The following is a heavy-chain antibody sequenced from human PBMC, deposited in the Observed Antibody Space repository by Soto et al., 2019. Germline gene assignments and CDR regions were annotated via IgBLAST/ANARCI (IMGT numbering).Heavy chain of an antibody. CDR3: ARRYSYGYFDY. Sequence: QVQLQESGPGLVKPSETLSLTCTVSGGSISSYYWRWLRQPPGKGLEWIGYIYHSGGSLFHPSLKSRVDISLDTYKTQFSLNLSSVTAADTAVYYCARRYSYGYFDYWGQGALVTVSS. V-gene: IGHV4-59*08. CDR2: IYHSGGS. J-gene: IGHJ4*02. CDR1: GGSISSYY. D-gene: IGHD5-18*01.